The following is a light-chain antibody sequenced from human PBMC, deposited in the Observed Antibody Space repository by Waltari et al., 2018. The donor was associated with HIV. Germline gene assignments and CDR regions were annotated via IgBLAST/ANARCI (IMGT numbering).Light chain of an antibody. V-gene: IGKV3-11*01. CDR1: QSVDTY. J-gene: IGKJ2*01. CDR3: QQRSTWYT. Sequence: EIVLTQSPATLSLSPGDRATLSCRASQSVDTYLAWYQQQPGQAPRLLLYDASNRAAGVPARFSGSGSGTDFTLTISSLEPEDSAVYYCQQRSTWYTFGQGTKLEIK. CDR2: DAS.